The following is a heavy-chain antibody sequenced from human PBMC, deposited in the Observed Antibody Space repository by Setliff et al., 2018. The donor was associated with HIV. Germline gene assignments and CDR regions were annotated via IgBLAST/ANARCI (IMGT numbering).Heavy chain of an antibody. J-gene: IGHJ4*02. CDR2: INHSGST. V-gene: IGHV4-34*01. D-gene: IGHD3-22*01. CDR3: ARATGDSGYPRFFHY. Sequence: PSETLSLTCSVSGGSFNGYYWSWIRQPPGKGLEWIGEINHSGSTYYNPSLKGRVTISVDTSKNQFSLKLSSVTAADTAVYYCARATGDSGYPRFFHYWGQGTLVTVSS. CDR1: GGSFNGYY.